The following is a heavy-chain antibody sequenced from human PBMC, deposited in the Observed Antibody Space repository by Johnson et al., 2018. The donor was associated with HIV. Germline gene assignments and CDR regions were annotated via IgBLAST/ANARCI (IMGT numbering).Heavy chain of an antibody. CDR1: GFTVDDYG. CDR3: ARFEDTLSSAFDI. Sequence: VQLVESGGGVVRPGGSLRLSCAASGFTVDDYGMSWVRQAPGKGLEWVSGIYWNGGSTGYADAVKGRFTISRDNDKNSMYLQMNRLSAEATALYYCARFEDTLSSAFDIWGQGTMVTVSS. J-gene: IGHJ3*02. CDR2: IYWNGGST. V-gene: IGHV3-20*04. D-gene: IGHD3-10*01.